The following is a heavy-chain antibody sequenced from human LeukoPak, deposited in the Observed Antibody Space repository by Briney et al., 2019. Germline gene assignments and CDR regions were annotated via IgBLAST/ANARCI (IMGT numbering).Heavy chain of an antibody. V-gene: IGHV7-4-1*02. J-gene: IGHJ4*02. D-gene: IGHD5-12*01. Sequence: GASVKVSCKASGYTFTSYGISWVRQAPGQGLEWMGWINTNTGNPTYAQGFTGRFVFSLDTSVSTAYLQISSLKAEDTAVYYCARGSEWWLRLFDYWGQGTLVTVSS. CDR2: INTNTGNP. CDR1: GYTFTSYG. CDR3: ARGSEWWLRLFDY.